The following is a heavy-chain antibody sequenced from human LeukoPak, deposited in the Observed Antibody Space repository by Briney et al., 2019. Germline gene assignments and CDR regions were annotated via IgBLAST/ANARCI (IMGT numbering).Heavy chain of an antibody. CDR1: GYTFTGYY. Sequence: ASVKVSCKASGYTFTGYYMHWVRQAPGQGLEWRGRINPNSGGPNYAQKFQGRVTMTRDTSISTAYMELSRLRADDTAVYYCARDAYFDSSGYYYDYWGQGTLVTVSS. V-gene: IGHV1-2*06. CDR2: INPNSGGP. D-gene: IGHD3-22*01. J-gene: IGHJ4*02. CDR3: ARDAYFDSSGYYYDY.